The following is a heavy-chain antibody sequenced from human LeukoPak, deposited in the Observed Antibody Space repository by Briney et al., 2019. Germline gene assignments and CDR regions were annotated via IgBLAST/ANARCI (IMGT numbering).Heavy chain of an antibody. CDR3: ARDPSEGYNWFGP. D-gene: IGHD6-19*01. CDR1: GGSISSYY. CDR2: IYDSGST. Sequence: SETLSLTCTVSGGSISSYYWSWIRQPPGKGLEWIGYIYDSGSTNYNPSLKSRVTISVDTSKNQFSLKLSSVTAADTAVYYCARDPSEGYNWFGPWGQGTLVTVSS. V-gene: IGHV4-59*01. J-gene: IGHJ5*02.